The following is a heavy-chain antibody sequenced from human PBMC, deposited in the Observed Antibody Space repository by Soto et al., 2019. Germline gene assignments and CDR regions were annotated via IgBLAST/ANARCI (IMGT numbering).Heavy chain of an antibody. J-gene: IGHJ4*02. CDR1: GFTFSSYA. CDR3: VKGTMVYATPYYFDY. D-gene: IGHD2-8*01. CDR2: ISSNGGRT. Sequence: GGSLRLSCSASGFTFSSYAMHWVRKAPGKGLEYVSAISSNGGRTYYADSVKGRFTISRDNSKNTLYLQMSSLRAEDTAVYYCVKGTMVYATPYYFDYWGQGTLVTVSS. V-gene: IGHV3-64D*06.